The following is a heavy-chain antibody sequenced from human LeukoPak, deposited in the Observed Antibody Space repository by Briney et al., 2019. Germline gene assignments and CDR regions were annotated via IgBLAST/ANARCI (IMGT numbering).Heavy chain of an antibody. D-gene: IGHD6-13*01. Sequence: GGSLRLSCAASGFTFDDYAMHWVRQAPGKGLEWVSGISWNSGSIGYADSVKGRFTISRDNAKNSLYLQMNSLRAEDTALYYCAKDSLPFIAAAGHVGDYWGQGTLVTVSS. CDR3: AKDSLPFIAAAGHVGDY. V-gene: IGHV3-9*01. CDR1: GFTFDDYA. J-gene: IGHJ4*02. CDR2: ISWNSGSI.